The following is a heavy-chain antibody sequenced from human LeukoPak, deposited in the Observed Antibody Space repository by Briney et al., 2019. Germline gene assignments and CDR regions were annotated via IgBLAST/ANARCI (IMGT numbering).Heavy chain of an antibody. CDR1: GFTFSSYS. CDR3: ARDFGPRLYAFDV. J-gene: IGHJ3*01. D-gene: IGHD3-16*01. CDR2: ISSSSSYI. Sequence: GGSLRLSCAASGFTFSSYSMNWVRQAPGKGLEWVSSISSSSSYIYYADSVKGRFTISRDNAKNSLYLQMNSLRAEDTAVYFCARDFGPRLYAFDVWGQGTMITVSS. V-gene: IGHV3-21*01.